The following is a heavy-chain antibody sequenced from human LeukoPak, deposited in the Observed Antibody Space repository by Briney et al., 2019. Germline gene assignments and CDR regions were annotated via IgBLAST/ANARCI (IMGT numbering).Heavy chain of an antibody. V-gene: IGHV4-34*01. CDR3: ARPSYYYGSGSYYKGRYYFDY. J-gene: IGHJ4*02. CDR2: INHSGST. Sequence: SETLSLTCAVYGGSFSGYYWSWIRQPPGKGLEWIGKINHSGSTNYNPSLKSRVTISVDTSKNQFSLKLSSVTAADTAVYYCARPSYYYGSGSYYKGRYYFDYWGQGTLVTVSS. CDR1: GGSFSGYY. D-gene: IGHD3-10*01.